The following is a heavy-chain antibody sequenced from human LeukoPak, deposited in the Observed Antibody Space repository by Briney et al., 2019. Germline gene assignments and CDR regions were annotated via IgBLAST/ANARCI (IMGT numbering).Heavy chain of an antibody. CDR1: GYTFTGYY. J-gene: IGHJ5*02. CDR2: INPNSGGT. D-gene: IGHD6-13*01. Sequence: ASVKVSCKASGYTFTGYYMHWVRQAPGQGLEWMGWINPNSGGTNYAQKFQGRVTMTRDTSISTAYMELSRLRSDDTAVYYCARDINFIAAAGANWFDPWGQGTLVTVSS. CDR3: ARDINFIAAAGANWFDP. V-gene: IGHV1-2*02.